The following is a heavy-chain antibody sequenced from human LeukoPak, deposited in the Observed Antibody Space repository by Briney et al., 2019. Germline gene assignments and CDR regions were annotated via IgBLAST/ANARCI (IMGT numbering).Heavy chain of an antibody. CDR3: ARAAQPGFDP. Sequence: GGSLRLSCGASGLTFSTYSMNWVRQAPGKGLEWVSYISSDSGTIYYADSVKGRFTISRDNAKNSLYLQMNSLRAEDTAVYYCARAAQPGFDPWGQRTLVTVSS. J-gene: IGHJ5*02. D-gene: IGHD1-14*01. CDR2: ISSDSGTI. V-gene: IGHV3-48*01. CDR1: GLTFSTYS.